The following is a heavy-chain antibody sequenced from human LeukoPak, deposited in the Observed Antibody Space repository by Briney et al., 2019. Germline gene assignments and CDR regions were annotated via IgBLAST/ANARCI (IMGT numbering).Heavy chain of an antibody. CDR1: GGSFSTEY. CDR3: AAVSTRGSPGYHYFFDS. Sequence: SETLSPTCTVSGGSFSTEYWSWIRQTPGEGLEWVGYISNGGNTNYNPSLKSRVTISIDTSKNQFSLNLNSVTAADTAIYYCAAVSTRGSPGYHYFFDSWGQGTLVTVSS. V-gene: IGHV4-59*01. CDR2: ISNGGNT. J-gene: IGHJ4*02. D-gene: IGHD2/OR15-2a*01.